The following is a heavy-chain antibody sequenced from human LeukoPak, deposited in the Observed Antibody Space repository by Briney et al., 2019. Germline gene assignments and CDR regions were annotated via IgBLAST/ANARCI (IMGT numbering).Heavy chain of an antibody. J-gene: IGHJ3*02. CDR1: GYTFTGYY. CDR3: ARARGYYDSSGYAFDI. V-gene: IGHV1-2*06. Sequence: ASVKVSCKASGYTFTGYYMHWVRQAPGQGLEWMGRINPNSGGTNYAQKFQGRVTMTRDTSTSTAYMELSRLRSDDTAVYYCARARGYYDSSGYAFDIWGQGTMVTVSS. D-gene: IGHD3-22*01. CDR2: INPNSGGT.